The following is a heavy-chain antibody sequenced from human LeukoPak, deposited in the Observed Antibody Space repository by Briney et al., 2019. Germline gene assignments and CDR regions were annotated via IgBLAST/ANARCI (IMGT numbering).Heavy chain of an antibody. J-gene: IGHJ6*03. V-gene: IGHV1-69*13. Sequence: SVKVSCKASGGTFRTFAISWVRQAPGQGLEWMGGIIPIFGIPDSAQKFQGRLTITADESTTTAYMELSSLRSDDTAIYYCGLSGNYCYYHMDVWGKGTTVTISS. CDR3: GLSGNYCYYHMDV. CDR1: GGTFRTFA. D-gene: IGHD6-25*01. CDR2: IIPIFGIP.